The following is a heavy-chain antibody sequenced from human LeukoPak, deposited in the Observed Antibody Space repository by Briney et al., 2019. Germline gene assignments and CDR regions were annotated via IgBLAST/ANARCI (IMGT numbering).Heavy chain of an antibody. D-gene: IGHD3-22*01. CDR1: GFTFSSYG. V-gene: IGHV3-30*18. CDR3: AKDTYYYDSSGPLGY. Sequence: GGSLRLSCAASGFTFSSYGMHWVRQAPGKGLEWVAVISYDGSNKYYADSVKGRFTISRDNSKSTLYLQMNSLRAEDTAVYYCAKDTYYYDSSGPLGYWGQGTLVTVSS. J-gene: IGHJ4*02. CDR2: ISYDGSNK.